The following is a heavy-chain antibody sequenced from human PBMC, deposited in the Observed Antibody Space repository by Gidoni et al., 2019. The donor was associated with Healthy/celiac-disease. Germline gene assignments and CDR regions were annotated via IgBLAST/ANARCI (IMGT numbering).Heavy chain of an antibody. V-gene: IGHV1-2*04. Sequence: QVQLVQSGTEVKKPGASVTVSCKASGYTFTGYYMHWVRQAPGQGLEWMGWINPNSGGTNYAQKFQGWVTMTRDTSISTAYMELSRLRSDDTAVYYCARGSIAVAGSGWFDPWGQGTLVTVSS. CDR3: ARGSIAVAGSGWFDP. CDR1: GYTFTGYY. CDR2: INPNSGGT. J-gene: IGHJ5*02. D-gene: IGHD6-19*01.